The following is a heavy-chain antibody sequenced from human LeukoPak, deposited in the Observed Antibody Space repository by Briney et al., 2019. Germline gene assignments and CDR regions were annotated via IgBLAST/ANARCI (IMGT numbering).Heavy chain of an antibody. J-gene: IGHJ5*02. CDR2: ISYDGSNK. CDR1: GXTFTSYV. D-gene: IGHD6-13*01. Sequence: GGSLRPSCAASGXTFTSYVMHWVRQAPGKGRQWVALISYDGSNKYYADSVKGRFTISRDDSKNTLYLQMNSLRAEDTAVYYCARPRGAAAGTFGFDPWGQGTLVTVSS. V-gene: IGHV3-30*03. CDR3: ARPRGAAAGTFGFDP.